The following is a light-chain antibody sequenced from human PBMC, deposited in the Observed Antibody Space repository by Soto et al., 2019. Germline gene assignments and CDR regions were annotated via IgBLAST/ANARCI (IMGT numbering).Light chain of an antibody. J-gene: IGLJ2*01. CDR1: SNDIGANDY. CDR2: EAA. CDR3: TSYTSTSTLV. V-gene: IGLV2-14*01. Sequence: QSALTQPASVSGSPGQSITISCTGTSNDIGANDYVSWYQHHPGQAPKILIYEAANRPSGVSHRFSGSKSGNTASLTISGLRAEDEADYFCTSYTSTSTLVFGGGTKLTVL.